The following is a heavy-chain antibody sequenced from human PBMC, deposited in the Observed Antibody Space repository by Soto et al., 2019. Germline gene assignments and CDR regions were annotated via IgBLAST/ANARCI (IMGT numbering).Heavy chain of an antibody. Sequence: SETLSLTSTVSGGSVNSGSNYWTWIRQPPGKGLEWIGYIYYNDNTNYNPSLKSRVTMSLDTSNNQFSLRLSSVTAADTAVYYCAWTFCSTTRCQAHAMDLWGQGTTVT. J-gene: IGHJ6*02. V-gene: IGHV4-61*01. CDR3: AWTFCSTTRCQAHAMDL. CDR1: GGSVNSGSNY. D-gene: IGHD2-2*01. CDR2: IYYNDNT.